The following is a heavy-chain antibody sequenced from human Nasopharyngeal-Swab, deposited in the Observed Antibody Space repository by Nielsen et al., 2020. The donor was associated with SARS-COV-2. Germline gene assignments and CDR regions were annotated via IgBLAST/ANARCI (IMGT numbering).Heavy chain of an antibody. Sequence: VRQAPGKGLEWVSYISSSSSTIYYADSVKGRFTISRDNAKNSLYLQMNSLRDEDTAVYYCAGDPTYSSGWYGDYWGQGTLVTVSS. V-gene: IGHV3-48*02. CDR2: ISSSSSTI. D-gene: IGHD6-19*01. CDR3: AGDPTYSSGWYGDY. J-gene: IGHJ4*02.